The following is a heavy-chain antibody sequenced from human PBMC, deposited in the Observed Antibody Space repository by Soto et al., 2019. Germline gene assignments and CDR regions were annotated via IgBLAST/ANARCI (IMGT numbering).Heavy chain of an antibody. D-gene: IGHD4-17*01. CDR3: ASANYGDSDY. J-gene: IGHJ4*02. Sequence: QGELVQSGAEVKKPGASVKVSCKASGYTFPSSTISWLRQAPGQGLEWLGWINAYSGDRKFAQRFQGRVTMTTDTSTSTAYLELMSLTSDDTAIYYCASANYGDSDYWGQGTLLTVSS. V-gene: IGHV1-18*01. CDR1: GYTFPSST. CDR2: INAYSGDR.